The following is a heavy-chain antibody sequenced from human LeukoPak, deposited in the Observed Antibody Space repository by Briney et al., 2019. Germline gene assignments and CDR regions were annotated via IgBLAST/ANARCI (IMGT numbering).Heavy chain of an antibody. Sequence: LSLTCAVYGGSFSGFSWSWIRRPPGKGLEWVAVISYDGSNKYYADSVKGRFTISRDNSKNTLYLQMNSLRAEDTAVYYCAKVLTPHCSGGSCYDPDFDYWGQGTLVTVSS. D-gene: IGHD2-15*01. J-gene: IGHJ4*02. CDR2: ISYDGSNK. CDR3: AKVLTPHCSGGSCYDPDFDY. CDR1: GGSFSGFS. V-gene: IGHV3-30*18.